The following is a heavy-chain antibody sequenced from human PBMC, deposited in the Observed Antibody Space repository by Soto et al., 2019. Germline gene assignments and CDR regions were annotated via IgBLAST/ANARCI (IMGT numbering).Heavy chain of an antibody. CDR1: GFTFSSYG. J-gene: IGHJ5*02. V-gene: IGHV3-74*03. D-gene: IGHD6-25*01. Sequence: GGSLRLSCAASGFTFSSYGMHWVRQTPGKGPVWVSRINDDGSSTKYADSVKGRFTIARDNAKNTVFLQMSSLRAEDTAVYYCAREVIAATGTIRWFDPWGQGPLVTVSS. CDR2: INDDGSST. CDR3: AREVIAATGTIRWFDP.